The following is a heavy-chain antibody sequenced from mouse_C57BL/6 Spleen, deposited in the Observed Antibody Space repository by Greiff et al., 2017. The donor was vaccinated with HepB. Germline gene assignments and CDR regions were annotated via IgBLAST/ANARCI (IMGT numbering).Heavy chain of an antibody. J-gene: IGHJ4*01. CDR3: ARVYYDYDRGMDY. CDR2: IYPGSGST. V-gene: IGHV1-55*01. CDR1: GYTFTSYW. D-gene: IGHD2-4*01. Sequence: QVQLQQPGAELVKPGASVKMSCKASGYTFTSYWITWVKQRPGQGLEWIGDIYPGSGSTNYNEKFKSKATLTVDTSSSTAYMQLSSLTSEDSAVYYCARVYYDYDRGMDYWGQGTSVTVSS.